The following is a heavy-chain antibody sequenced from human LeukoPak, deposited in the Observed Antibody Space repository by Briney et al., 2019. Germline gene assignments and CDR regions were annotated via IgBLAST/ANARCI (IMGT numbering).Heavy chain of an antibody. CDR1: GGSVSSGSYY. D-gene: IGHD3-22*01. Sequence: PSETLSLTCTVSGGSVSSGSYYWSWIRQPPGKGLEWIGYIYYSGSTNYNPSLKSRVTISVDTSKNQLSLKLSSVTAADTAVYYCAGEITMIEYWGQGTLVTVSS. CDR2: IYYSGST. CDR3: AGEITMIEY. J-gene: IGHJ4*02. V-gene: IGHV4-61*01.